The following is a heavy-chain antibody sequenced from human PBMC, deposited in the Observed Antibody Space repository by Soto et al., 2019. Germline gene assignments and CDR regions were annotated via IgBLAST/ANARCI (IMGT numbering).Heavy chain of an antibody. CDR1: GFTFSIYA. CDR3: AKDHGITEGYFFDS. Sequence: GGSLRLSCAASGFTFSIYAMSWVRQAPGKGLEWVSALSGSGGSTYFADSVKGRFTISRDNSKNTVYLQMNSLRAEDTAVYYCAKDHGITEGYFFDSWGQGTLVTVSS. V-gene: IGHV3-23*01. CDR2: LSGSGGST. D-gene: IGHD6-13*01. J-gene: IGHJ4*02.